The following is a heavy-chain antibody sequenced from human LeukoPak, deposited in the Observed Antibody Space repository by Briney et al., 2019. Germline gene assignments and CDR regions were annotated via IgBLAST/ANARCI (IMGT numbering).Heavy chain of an antibody. CDR2: INHSGST. V-gene: IGHV4-34*01. CDR1: GGSFSGYY. CDR3: ARGPMRGWFDP. J-gene: IGHJ5*02. Sequence: SETLSLTCAVYGGSFSGYYWSWIRQPPGKGLEWIGEINHSGSTNYNPSLKSRVTISVDTSKNQFSLKLSSVTAADTALYYCARGPMRGWFDPWGQGTLVTVSS.